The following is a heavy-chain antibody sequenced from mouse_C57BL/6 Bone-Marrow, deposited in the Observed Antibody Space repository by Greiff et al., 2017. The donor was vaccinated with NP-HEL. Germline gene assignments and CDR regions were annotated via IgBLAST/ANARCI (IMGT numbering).Heavy chain of an antibody. CDR3: ARSKDGYYPSMDY. CDR2: INPGSGGT. D-gene: IGHD2-3*01. CDR1: GYAFTNYL. Sequence: QVQLQQSGAELVRPGTSVKVSCKASGYAFTNYLIEWVKQRPGQGLEWIGVINPGSGGTNYNEKFKGKATLTADKSSSTAYMQLSSLTSEDSAVYFCARSKDGYYPSMDYWGQGTSVTVSS. V-gene: IGHV1-54*01. J-gene: IGHJ4*01.